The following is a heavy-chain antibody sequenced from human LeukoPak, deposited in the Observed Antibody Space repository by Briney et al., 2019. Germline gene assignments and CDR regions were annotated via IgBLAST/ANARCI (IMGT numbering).Heavy chain of an antibody. CDR1: GGSMNSETHY. J-gene: IGHJ5*02. Sequence: PSETLSLTCTVSGGSMNSETHYWSWIRQPAGQGLEWIGRVYNTGSAHYNPSLKRRVTISVDTSKNQFSLKLSSVTAADTAVYYCARVGRDIVASHLFDPWGQGTLVTVSS. CDR2: VYNTGSA. D-gene: IGHD5-12*01. CDR3: ARVGRDIVASHLFDP. V-gene: IGHV4-61*10.